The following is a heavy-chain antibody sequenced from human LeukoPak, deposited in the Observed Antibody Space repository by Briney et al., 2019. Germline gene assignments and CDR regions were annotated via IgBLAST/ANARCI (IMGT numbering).Heavy chain of an antibody. CDR3: ARGMYSSGWYRFDY. Sequence: ASVKVSCKASGYTFTGYYMHWLRQAPGQGLEWMGWINPNSGGTNYAQKFQGRVTMTRDTSISTAYMELSRLRSDDAAVYYCARGMYSSGWYRFDYWGQGTLVTVSS. D-gene: IGHD6-19*01. J-gene: IGHJ4*02. V-gene: IGHV1-2*02. CDR1: GYTFTGYY. CDR2: INPNSGGT.